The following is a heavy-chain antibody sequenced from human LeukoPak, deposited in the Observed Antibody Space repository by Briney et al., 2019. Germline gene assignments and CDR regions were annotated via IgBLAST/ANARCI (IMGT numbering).Heavy chain of an antibody. CDR1: GFTFSSSA. J-gene: IGHJ4*02. V-gene: IGHV3-23*01. CDR2: ISDSGGST. Sequence: GGSLRLSCAASGFTFSSSAMSWVRQAPGKGLEWVSSISDSGGSTYYADSVRGRFTISRDNSKNTLDLQMHSLRAEDTAVYYCAKDRRYSSSWGQGTLVTVSS. D-gene: IGHD6-13*01. CDR3: AKDRRYSSS.